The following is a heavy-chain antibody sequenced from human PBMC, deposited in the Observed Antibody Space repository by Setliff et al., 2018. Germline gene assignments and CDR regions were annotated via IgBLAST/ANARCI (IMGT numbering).Heavy chain of an antibody. J-gene: IGHJ4*02. D-gene: IGHD6-19*01. CDR1: VYSISRDCH. CDR2: IYYSGNT. Sequence: SETLSLTCAVSVYSISRDCHWGWIRQPPGKGLEWIGSIYYSGNTYYNASLKGRVTISGDTSKNQLSLKLTAVTAADTAIHYCARHRAVTGAYYFDFWGQGTLVTVSS. V-gene: IGHV4-38-2*01. CDR3: ARHRAVTGAYYFDF.